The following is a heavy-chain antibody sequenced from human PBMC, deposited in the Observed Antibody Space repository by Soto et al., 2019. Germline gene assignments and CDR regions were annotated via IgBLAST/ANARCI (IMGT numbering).Heavy chain of an antibody. D-gene: IGHD4-17*01. Sequence: QLQLQESGSGLVKPSQTLSLTCAVSGGSLNSGTYCWSWIRQSPGKGLEWIGYIHYGGRTYYNPSLKRRVTISADSSKNQFSLNLRSVTAADTAVYYCARGLRSINWFDSWGPGILVTVSS. V-gene: IGHV4-30-2*06. CDR3: ARGLRSINWFDS. J-gene: IGHJ5*01. CDR1: GGSLNSGTYC. CDR2: IHYGGRT.